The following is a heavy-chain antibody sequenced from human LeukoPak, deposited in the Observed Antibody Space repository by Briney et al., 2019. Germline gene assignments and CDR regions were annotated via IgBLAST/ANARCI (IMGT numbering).Heavy chain of an antibody. Sequence: SETLSLTCTVSGGSISSYYWSWIRQPAGKGLEWVGRIYTSGSTNYNPSLKSRVTMSVDTSKNQFSLKLSSVTAADTAVYYCARDRNGYNRGGFDPWGQGTLVTVSS. D-gene: IGHD5-24*01. CDR3: ARDRNGYNRGGFDP. J-gene: IGHJ5*02. V-gene: IGHV4-4*07. CDR1: GGSISSYY. CDR2: IYTSGST.